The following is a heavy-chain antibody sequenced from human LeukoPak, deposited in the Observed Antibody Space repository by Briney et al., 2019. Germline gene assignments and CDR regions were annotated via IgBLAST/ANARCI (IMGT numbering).Heavy chain of an antibody. D-gene: IGHD3-22*01. Sequence: GGSLRLSCAASGFTFSDYYMSWIRQAPGKGLEWVSYISSSGSTIYYADSVKGRFTISRDNAKNSLYLQMNSLRAEDTAVYYCAKVAPSYYYDSSGYPDYWGQGTLVTVSS. CDR2: ISSSGSTI. V-gene: IGHV3-11*01. CDR3: AKVAPSYYYDSSGYPDY. J-gene: IGHJ4*02. CDR1: GFTFSDYY.